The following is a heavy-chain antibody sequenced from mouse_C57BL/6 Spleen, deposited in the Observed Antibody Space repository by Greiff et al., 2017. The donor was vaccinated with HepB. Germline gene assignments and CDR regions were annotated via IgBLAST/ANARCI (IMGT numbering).Heavy chain of an antibody. CDR2: IHPNSGST. Sequence: VQLQQPGAELVKPGASVKLSCKASGYTFTSYWMHWVKQRPGQGLEWIGMIHPNSGSTNYNEKFKSKATLTVDKSSSTAYMQLSSLTSEDSAVYYCARPGMTDWFAYWGQGTLVTVSA. CDR1: GYTFTSYW. CDR3: ARPGMTDWFAY. J-gene: IGHJ3*01. V-gene: IGHV1-64*01.